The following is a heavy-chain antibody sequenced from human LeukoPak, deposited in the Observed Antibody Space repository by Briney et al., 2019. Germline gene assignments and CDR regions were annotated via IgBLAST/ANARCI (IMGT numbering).Heavy chain of an antibody. D-gene: IGHD1-26*01. CDR2: MYYSGST. V-gene: IGHV4-39*01. CDR3: ARSLVGAMNTFDY. Sequence: PSETLSLTCTVSGGSISSSTYYWGWIRQPPGTGLEWIGSMYYSGSTYYNPSLKSRVTMSVDTSKNQFSLELSSVTAADTAVYCCARSLVGAMNTFDYWGQGTLVTVSS. J-gene: IGHJ4*02. CDR1: GGSISSSTYY.